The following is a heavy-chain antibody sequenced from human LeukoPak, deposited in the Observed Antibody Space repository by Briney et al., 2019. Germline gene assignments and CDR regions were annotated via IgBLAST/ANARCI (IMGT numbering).Heavy chain of an antibody. CDR2: IYTSDSDT. CDR1: GCRFNSYW. CDR3: ARRGSGYPAYYFDY. V-gene: IGHV5-51*01. D-gene: IGHD5-12*01. Sequence: LGESLKISCKGSGCRFNSYWIGWVRQMPGKGLEWMGIIYTSDSDTKYSPSFQGQVTISVDRTINTAYVQSSSLKASDTAMYYCARRGSGYPAYYFDYWGQGTLVTVSS. J-gene: IGHJ4*02.